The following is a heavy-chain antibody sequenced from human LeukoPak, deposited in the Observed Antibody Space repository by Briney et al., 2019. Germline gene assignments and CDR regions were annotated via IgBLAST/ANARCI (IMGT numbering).Heavy chain of an antibody. J-gene: IGHJ5*02. CDR3: VRAVGAVAGPGDWFDP. Sequence: SETLSLTCNVSGGSITTSSFYWGWIRQTPGKGLEWIGAFYYTGDTYYNRSLKSRATIAVDTSKDQFFLALSSVTAADTAVYYCVRAVGAVAGPGDWFDPWGPGTLVTVSS. CDR1: GGSITTSSFY. V-gene: IGHV4-39*01. CDR2: FYYTGDT. D-gene: IGHD6-19*01.